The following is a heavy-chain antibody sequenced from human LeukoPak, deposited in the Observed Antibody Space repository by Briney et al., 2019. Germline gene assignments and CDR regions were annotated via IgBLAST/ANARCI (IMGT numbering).Heavy chain of an antibody. D-gene: IGHD2-15*01. Sequence: GESLKISCKGSGYSFTNYWIAWVRQVPGKGLEWMGITHPGDSDTRYSPSFQGQVTISADKSISTAYLQWSSLKASDTAMYYCARRPYCSGGSCYDYWGQGTLVTVSS. CDR3: ARRPYCSGGSCYDY. CDR1: GYSFTNYW. J-gene: IGHJ4*02. V-gene: IGHV5-51*01. CDR2: THPGDSDT.